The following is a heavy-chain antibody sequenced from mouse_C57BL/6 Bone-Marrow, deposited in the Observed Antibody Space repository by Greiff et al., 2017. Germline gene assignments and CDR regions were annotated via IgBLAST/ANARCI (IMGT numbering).Heavy chain of an antibody. Sequence: QVQLQQSGAELVRPGSSVKLSCKASGYTFTSYWMHWVKQRPIQGLEWIGNIDPSDSETHYNQKFKDKATLTVDKSSSTAYMQLSSLTSEDSAVYYCARGTHYYGSTYYAMDYWGQGTSVTVSS. CDR2: IDPSDSET. CDR1: GYTFTSYW. V-gene: IGHV1-52*01. D-gene: IGHD1-1*01. J-gene: IGHJ4*01. CDR3: ARGTHYYGSTYYAMDY.